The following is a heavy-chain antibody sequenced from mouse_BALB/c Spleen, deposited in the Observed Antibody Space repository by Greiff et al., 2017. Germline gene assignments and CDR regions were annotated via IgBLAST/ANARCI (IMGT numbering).Heavy chain of an antibody. Sequence: QVQLQQSGAELVRPGSSVKISCKASGYAFSSYWMNWVKQRPGQGLEWIGQIYPGDGDTNYNGKFKGKATLTADKSSSTAYMQLSSLTSEDSAVYFCARKPSNYFDYWGQGTTLTVSS. J-gene: IGHJ2*01. CDR1: GYAFSSYW. CDR2: IYPGDGDT. V-gene: IGHV1-80*01. D-gene: IGHD6-1*01. CDR3: ARKPSNYFDY.